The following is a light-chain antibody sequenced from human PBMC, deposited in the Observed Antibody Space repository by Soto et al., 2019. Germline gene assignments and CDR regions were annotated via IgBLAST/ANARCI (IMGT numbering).Light chain of an antibody. V-gene: IGLV2-14*01. J-gene: IGLJ2*01. CDR2: EVS. CDR3: SSYTGSSIQ. Sequence: QSALTQPASVSGSPGQSITISCTGTSSDVGTYNYVSWYQQHPGKAPKFMIYEVSNRPSGVSNRFSGSKSGNTASLTISGLQAEDEADYYCSSYTGSSIQFGGGTKLTVL. CDR1: SSDVGTYNY.